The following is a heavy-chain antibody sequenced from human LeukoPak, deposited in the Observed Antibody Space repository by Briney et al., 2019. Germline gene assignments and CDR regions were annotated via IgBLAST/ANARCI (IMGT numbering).Heavy chain of an antibody. CDR1: GFTFPTST. Sequence: GGSLRLSCAASGFTFPTSTINWVRQAPAKGLEWVSAISGSGGTPYYADSVKGWFTISRDNSKNTVYLQMNSLRAEDTALYYCAKGPSSIAAAGTWFDPWGQGALVTVSS. CDR2: ISGSGGTP. D-gene: IGHD6-13*01. J-gene: IGHJ5*02. V-gene: IGHV3-23*01. CDR3: AKGPSSIAAAGTWFDP.